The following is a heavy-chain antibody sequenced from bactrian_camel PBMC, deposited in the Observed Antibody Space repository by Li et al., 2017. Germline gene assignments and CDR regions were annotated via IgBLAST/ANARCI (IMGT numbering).Heavy chain of an antibody. Sequence: DVQLVESGGGLVQPGGSLRLSCAASGYTFSSYAMSWVRQAPGKGLEWVSAINSGGNSTYYADSVKGRFTISQDHARNTLILEIDSLAPEDTAMYYCAASGPWRWDTDDRVTCDQWNRYNSWGQG. V-gene: IGHV3S31*01. J-gene: IGHJ4*01. CDR3: AASGPWRWDTDDRVTCDQWNRYNS. CDR1: GYTFSSYA. D-gene: IGHD1*01. CDR2: INSGGNST.